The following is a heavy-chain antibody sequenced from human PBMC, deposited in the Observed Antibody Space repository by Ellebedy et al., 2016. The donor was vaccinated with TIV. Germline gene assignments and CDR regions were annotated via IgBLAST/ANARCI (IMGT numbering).Heavy chain of an antibody. Sequence: SETLSLXXAVSGGSISSNNWWSCVRQPPGKGLEWIGEIYHTGSTNYNPSLKSRVTISVDTSKNQFSLKLSSVTAADTAVYYCARGSSPPGIAARPDGRSRLKTTVTTYYFDYWGQGTLVTVSS. CDR3: ARGSSPPGIAARPDGRSRLKTTVTTYYFDY. V-gene: IGHV4-4*02. J-gene: IGHJ4*02. CDR1: GGSISSNNW. CDR2: IYHTGST. D-gene: IGHD6-6*01.